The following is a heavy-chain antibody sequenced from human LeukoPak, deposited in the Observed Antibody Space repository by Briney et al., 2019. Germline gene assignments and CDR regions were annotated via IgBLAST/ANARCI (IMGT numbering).Heavy chain of an antibody. CDR2: ISGSGGNT. J-gene: IGHJ4*02. D-gene: IGHD6-19*01. CDR1: GFTFSSYG. V-gene: IGHV3-23*01. CDR3: AKVKTAGYSSGWYDY. Sequence: GGSLRLSCAASGFTFSSYGMSWVRQAPGKGLEWVSFISGSGGNTYYADSVKGRFTISRDNAKNSLYLQMNSLRAEDTALYYCAKVKTAGYSSGWYDYWGQGTLVTVSS.